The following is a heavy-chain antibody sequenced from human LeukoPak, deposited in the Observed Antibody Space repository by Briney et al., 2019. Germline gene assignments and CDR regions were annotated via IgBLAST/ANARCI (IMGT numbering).Heavy chain of an antibody. J-gene: IGHJ3*02. CDR2: ISSSGSTI. CDR1: GFTFSSYE. CDR3: ARAPVGATGDAFDI. D-gene: IGHD1-26*01. V-gene: IGHV3-48*03. Sequence: PGGSLRLSCAASGFTFSSYEMNWLRQAPGKGLEWVSYISSSGSTIYYADSVKGRFTISRDTAKNSLYLQRNSLRAEDTAVYYCARAPVGATGDAFDIWGQGTMVTVSS.